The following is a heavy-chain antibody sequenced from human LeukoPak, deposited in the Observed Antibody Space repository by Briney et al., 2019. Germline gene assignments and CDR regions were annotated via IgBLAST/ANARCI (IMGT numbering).Heavy chain of an antibody. J-gene: IGHJ3*02. CDR3: ARDPGRASAFDI. CDR2: FDPEDGET. V-gene: IGHV1-24*01. CDR1: GYTLTELS. D-gene: IGHD1-1*01. Sequence: ASVKVSCKVSGYTLTELSMHWVRQAPGKGLEWMGGFDPEDGETIYAQKFQGRVTMTEDTSTDTAYMELTSLRSEDTAVYYCARDPGRASAFDIWGQGTMVTVSS.